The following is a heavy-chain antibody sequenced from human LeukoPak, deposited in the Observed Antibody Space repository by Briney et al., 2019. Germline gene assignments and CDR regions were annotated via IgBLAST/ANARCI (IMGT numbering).Heavy chain of an antibody. CDR1: GYSISSGYY. D-gene: IGHD6-13*01. V-gene: IGHV4-38-2*02. J-gene: IGHJ4*02. Sequence: SVTLSLTCTVSGYSISSGYYWGWIRQPPGKGLEWIGSIYHSGSTYYNPSLKSRVTISVDTSKNQFSLKLSSVTAADTAVYYCARETQRLVRDFDYWGQGTLVTVSS. CDR2: IYHSGST. CDR3: ARETQRLVRDFDY.